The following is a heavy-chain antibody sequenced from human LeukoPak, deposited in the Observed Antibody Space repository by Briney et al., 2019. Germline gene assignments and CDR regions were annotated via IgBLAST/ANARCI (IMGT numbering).Heavy chain of an antibody. CDR3: ARAFERIEYCSSTSCYPGPDYYYYGMDV. J-gene: IGHJ6*02. V-gene: IGHV1-2*02. CDR2: INPNSGGT. CDR1: GYTFTSYD. Sequence: GASVKVSCKASGYTFTSYDINWVRQAPGQGLEWMGWINPNSGGTNYAQKFQGRVTMTRDTSISTAYMELSRLRSDDTAVYYCARAFERIEYCSSTSCYPGPDYYYYGMDVWGQGTTVTVSS. D-gene: IGHD2-2*01.